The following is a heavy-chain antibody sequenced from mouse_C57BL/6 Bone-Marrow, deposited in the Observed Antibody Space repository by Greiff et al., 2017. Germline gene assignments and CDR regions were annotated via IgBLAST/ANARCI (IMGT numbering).Heavy chain of an antibody. V-gene: IGHV1-81*01. J-gene: IGHJ4*01. D-gene: IGHD1-1*01. CDR3: ARRSYYYGSSLYYYAMDY. Sequence: QVQLQQSGAELARPGASVKLSCKASGYTFTSYGISWVKQRTGQGLEWIGEISPRSGNTYYNEKFKGKATLTADKSSSTAYMWLRSLTSEDSAVYFCARRSYYYGSSLYYYAMDYWGQGTSVTVSS. CDR2: ISPRSGNT. CDR1: GYTFTSYG.